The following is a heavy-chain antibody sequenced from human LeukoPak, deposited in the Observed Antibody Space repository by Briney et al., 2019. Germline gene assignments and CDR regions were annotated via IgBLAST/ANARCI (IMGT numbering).Heavy chain of an antibody. Sequence: PGGSLRLSFAASGFTVSSDYMNWVRQAPGKGLEWVSVIYSGGTTFYADSVRGRLTISRDNSKNTLYLQMNSLRAEDTAMHYCARASTIGAAGLFNFWGQGTLVTVSS. D-gene: IGHD6-13*01. CDR3: ARASTIGAAGLFNF. V-gene: IGHV3-53*01. CDR2: IYSGGTT. CDR1: GFTVSSDY. J-gene: IGHJ4*02.